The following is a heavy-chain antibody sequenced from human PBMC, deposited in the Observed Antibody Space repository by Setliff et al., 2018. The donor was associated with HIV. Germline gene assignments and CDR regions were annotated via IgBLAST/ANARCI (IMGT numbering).Heavy chain of an antibody. J-gene: IGHJ4*02. V-gene: IGHV4-38-2*01. Sequence: TLSLTCAVSDYSISSAYYWGWIRQPPGKGLEWIGNIHHSGSTYYNPSLKSRVTISVDTSNNQFSLRLSSVTAADTAIYFCARQGRDGFNYDYWGQGTLVTVSS. CDR3: ARQGRDGFNYDY. CDR1: DYSISSAYY. D-gene: IGHD5-12*01. CDR2: IHHSGST.